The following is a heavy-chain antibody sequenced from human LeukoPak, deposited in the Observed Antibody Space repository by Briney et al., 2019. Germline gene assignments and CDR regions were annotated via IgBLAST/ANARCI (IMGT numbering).Heavy chain of an antibody. V-gene: IGHV4-59*13. Sequence: SETLSLTCTVSGGSISSYYWSWIRQTPGKGLEWIGYIYYSGSTNYNPSLKSRVTISVDTSKNQFSLKLSSVTAADTAVYYCARGDNWNFYFDYWGQGTLVTVSS. CDR3: ARGDNWNFYFDY. J-gene: IGHJ4*02. CDR2: IYYSGST. CDR1: GGSISSYY. D-gene: IGHD1-7*01.